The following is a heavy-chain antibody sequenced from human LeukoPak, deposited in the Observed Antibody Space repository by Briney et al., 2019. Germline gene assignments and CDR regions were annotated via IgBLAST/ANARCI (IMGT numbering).Heavy chain of an antibody. D-gene: IGHD2-2*01. Sequence: GGSLRLSCAASGFSFSGYWITWVRQAPGKGLEWVANIKQDGSDKNYVDSVKGRFTISRDNAKNSLYLQMNSLRAEGTAVYYCARSSAIAYYYMDVWGKGTTVTVSS. CDR3: ARSSAIAYYYMDV. CDR2: IKQDGSDK. J-gene: IGHJ6*03. V-gene: IGHV3-7*01. CDR1: GFSFSGYW.